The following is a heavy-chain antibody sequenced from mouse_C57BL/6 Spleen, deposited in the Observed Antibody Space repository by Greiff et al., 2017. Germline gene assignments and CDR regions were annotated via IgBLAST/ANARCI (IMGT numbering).Heavy chain of an antibody. CDR3: GRGGRYGYEAIED. Sequence: QVQLQQPGAELVKPGASVKLSCKASGYTFTSYWMHWVKQRPGQGLEWIGMIHPNSGSTNYNEKFKSKATLTVDKSSSTAYMQLSSLTSEDSAVYYCGRGGRYGYEAIEDWGQGTSVTVAS. CDR2: IHPNSGST. V-gene: IGHV1-64*01. J-gene: IGHJ4*01. CDR1: GYTFTSYW. D-gene: IGHD2-2*01.